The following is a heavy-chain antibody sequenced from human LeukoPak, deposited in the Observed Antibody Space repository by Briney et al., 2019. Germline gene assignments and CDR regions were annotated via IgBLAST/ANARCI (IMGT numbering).Heavy chain of an antibody. CDR3: AKVSTWQKFYFDS. Sequence: PGGSLRLSCAASGFTFSSFGMHWVRQAPGKGLEWVTFIRYDGSNKYYADSVKGRFTISRDNSKNTLYLQMSSLRAEDTAIYYCAKVSTWQKFYFDSWGQGTLVTVSS. CDR2: IRYDGSNK. D-gene: IGHD6-13*01. J-gene: IGHJ4*02. CDR1: GFTFSSFG. V-gene: IGHV3-30*02.